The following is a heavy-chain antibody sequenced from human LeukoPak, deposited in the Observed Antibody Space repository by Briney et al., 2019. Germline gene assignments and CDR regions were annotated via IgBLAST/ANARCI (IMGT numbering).Heavy chain of an antibody. D-gene: IGHD6-13*01. J-gene: IGHJ4*02. V-gene: IGHV3-11*03. Sequence: GGSLRLSCVVSGIPFSDYYMNWIRQTPGKGLEWISYISASSSYTDYADSVKGRFTISRDNAQNALFLQMNRLRVEDTAVYYCAAGTAADYWGRGTLVTVSS. CDR3: AAGTAADY. CDR1: GIPFSDYY. CDR2: ISASSSYT.